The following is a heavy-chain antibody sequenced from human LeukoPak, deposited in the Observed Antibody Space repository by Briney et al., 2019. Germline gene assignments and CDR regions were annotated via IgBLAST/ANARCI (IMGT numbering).Heavy chain of an antibody. CDR1: GFTFSSYA. D-gene: IGHD3-3*02. J-gene: IGHJ4*02. Sequence: NPGGSLRLSCAASGFTFSSYAMSWVRQAPGKGLEWVSAISGSGGSTYYADSVKGRFAISRDNSKNALYLQMNSLRAENTAVYYCAKDLILALDYWGQGTLVTVSS. CDR2: ISGSGGST. CDR3: AKDLILALDY. V-gene: IGHV3-23*01.